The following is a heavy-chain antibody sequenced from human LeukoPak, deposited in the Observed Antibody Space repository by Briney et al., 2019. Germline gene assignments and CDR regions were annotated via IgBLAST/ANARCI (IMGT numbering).Heavy chain of an antibody. CDR2: IIPILGIA. V-gene: IGHV1-69*04. Sequence: SVTVSCKASGGTFSSYAISWVRQAPGQGLEWMGRIIPILGIANYAQKFQGRVTITADKSTSTAYMELSSLRSEDTAVYYCARDNNDYGGNGYWGQGTLVTVSS. J-gene: IGHJ4*02. CDR3: ARDNNDYGGNGY. CDR1: GGTFSSYA. D-gene: IGHD4-23*01.